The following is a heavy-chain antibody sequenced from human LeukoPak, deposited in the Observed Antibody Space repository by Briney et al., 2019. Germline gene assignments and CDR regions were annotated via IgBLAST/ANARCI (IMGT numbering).Heavy chain of an antibody. J-gene: IGHJ5*01. V-gene: IGHV3-11*04. CDR1: GFPFSDFY. D-gene: IGHD3-16*01. CDR3: GRDPGSYADDVPRFGS. Sequence: GGSLRLSCTASGFPFSDFYMAWIRQSPGKGLECIAYISSGGTTTSYAESVRGRFTISRDNAENVLYLQVNSLRDDDTAVYYCGRDPGSYADDVPRFGSWGQGTLVIVSS. CDR2: ISSGGTTT.